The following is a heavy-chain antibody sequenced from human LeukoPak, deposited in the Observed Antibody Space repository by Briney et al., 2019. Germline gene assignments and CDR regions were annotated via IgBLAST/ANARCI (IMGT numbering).Heavy chain of an antibody. V-gene: IGHV1-24*01. CDR3: ATQQLPYWYFDL. J-gene: IGHJ2*01. CDR1: GYTLTELS. CDR2: FDPEDGET. D-gene: IGHD6-13*01. Sequence: ASVTVSCKVSGYTLTELSMHWVRQAPGKGLEWMGGFDPEDGETIYAQKFQGRVTMTEDTSTDTAYMELSSLRSEDTAVYYCATQQLPYWYFDLWGRGTLVTVSS.